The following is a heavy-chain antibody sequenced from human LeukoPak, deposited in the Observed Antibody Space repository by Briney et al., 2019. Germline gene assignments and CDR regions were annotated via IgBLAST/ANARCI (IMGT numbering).Heavy chain of an antibody. CDR3: AKVGTYYSSAWSFFDY. CDR2: ISGSGGST. D-gene: IGHD6-19*01. Sequence: GGSLRLSCATSGFTFGSYAMTWVRQAPGKGLEWVSAISGSGGSTYYADSVKGQFTISRDNSKNTLYLQMNSLRAEDTAVYYCAKVGTYYSSAWSFFDYWGQGTLVTVSS. V-gene: IGHV3-23*01. CDR1: GFTFGSYA. J-gene: IGHJ4*02.